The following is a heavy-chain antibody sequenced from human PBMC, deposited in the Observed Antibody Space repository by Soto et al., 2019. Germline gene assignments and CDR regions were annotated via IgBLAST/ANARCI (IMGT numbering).Heavy chain of an antibody. D-gene: IGHD4-17*01. V-gene: IGHV3-53*02. CDR3: ARETFYGDALSGFDP. CDR1: GFTVSSNY. J-gene: IGHJ5*02. Sequence: EVQLVETGGGLIQPGGSLRLSCAASGFTVSSNYMSWVRQAPGKGLEWVSVIYSGGSTYYADSVKGRFTISRDNSKNTLFLQMNSLRAEDTAVYYCARETFYGDALSGFDPWGQGTLVTVSS. CDR2: IYSGGST.